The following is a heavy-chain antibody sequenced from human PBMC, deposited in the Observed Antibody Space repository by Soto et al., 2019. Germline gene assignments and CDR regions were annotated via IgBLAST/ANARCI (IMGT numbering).Heavy chain of an antibody. Sequence: QVQLVQSGAEVKKPGASVKISCTASGYTVTTHYMHWVRQAPGRGLEWMGAINPGSGAAKYTQTFQARVTMTRDTSTNTVYMEMSALRSEPTAVFYCARGGEVGVAGSAAFDMWGQGTMVTVSS. V-gene: IGHV1-46*01. J-gene: IGHJ3*02. CDR3: ARGGEVGVAGSAAFDM. CDR1: GYTVTTHY. CDR2: INPGSGAA. D-gene: IGHD3-3*01.